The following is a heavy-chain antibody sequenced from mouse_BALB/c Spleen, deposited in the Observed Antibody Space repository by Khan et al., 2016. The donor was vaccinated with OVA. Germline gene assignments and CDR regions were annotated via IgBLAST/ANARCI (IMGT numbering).Heavy chain of an antibody. V-gene: IGHV2-3*01. J-gene: IGHJ3*01. D-gene: IGHD2-14*01. Sequence: QVQLKESGPGLVAPSQSLSITCTVSGLSLTNYGISWIRQPPGKGLEWLGVIWGDGSTNYHSALISRLRINKDNSTCHVFLKLNSLQTYDTATYYCAISYYGYDWFTHWGQGTLVTVSA. CDR2: IWGDGST. CDR1: GLSLTNYG. CDR3: AISYYGYDWFTH.